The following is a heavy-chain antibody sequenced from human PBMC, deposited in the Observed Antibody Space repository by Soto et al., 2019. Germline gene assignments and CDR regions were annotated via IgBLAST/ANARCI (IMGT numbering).Heavy chain of an antibody. D-gene: IGHD2-15*01. J-gene: IGHJ4*02. CDR2: VSHDGSKK. Sequence: QVQLVESGGGVVRPGRSLRLSCAASGFTFSSYGMHWVRQTPGKGLEGVAVVSHDGSKKYYADSVKGRFTISRDNSNNTLYLQMNSLRIDDTAVYHCAKDIVVVVGATAWTFDYWGQGTLVTVSS. CDR3: AKDIVVVVGATAWTFDY. CDR1: GFTFSSYG. V-gene: IGHV3-30*18.